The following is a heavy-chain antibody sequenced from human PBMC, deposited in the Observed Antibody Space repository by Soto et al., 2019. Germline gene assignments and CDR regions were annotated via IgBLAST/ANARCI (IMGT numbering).Heavy chain of an antibody. D-gene: IGHD6-19*01. CDR3: ARRQWLVGGYYYGMDV. J-gene: IGHJ6*02. CDR2: TSAYKGNT. CDR1: GYTSTSYG. Sequence: QVQLVQSGAEVKKPGASVKVSCKASGYTSTSYGISWVRQAPGQGLEWMGWTSAYKGNTNYAQKLQGRVTMTTDTSTSTAYMELRSLRSDDTAVYYCARRQWLVGGYYYGMDVWGQGTTVTVSS. V-gene: IGHV1-18*01.